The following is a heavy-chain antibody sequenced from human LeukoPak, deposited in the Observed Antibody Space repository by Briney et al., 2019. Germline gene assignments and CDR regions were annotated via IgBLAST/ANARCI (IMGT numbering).Heavy chain of an antibody. J-gene: IGHJ4*02. CDR1: GFTFEEYG. D-gene: IGHD6-13*01. CDR3: ARDLGAAAGTMADY. CDR2: IMWNGGST. V-gene: IGHV3-20*04. Sequence: GGSLTLFCAASGFTFEEYGVSWARHATGRGLEWVTGIMWNGGSTGYPDSVNGRFTISRHNAKKSLYLQINSLRAEDTALYYWARDLGAAAGTMADYWGQGTLVTVSS.